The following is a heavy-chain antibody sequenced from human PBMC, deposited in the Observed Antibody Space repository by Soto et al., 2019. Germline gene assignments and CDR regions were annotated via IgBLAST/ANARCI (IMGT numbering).Heavy chain of an antibody. CDR2: ISFDGRNK. D-gene: IGHD5-12*01. J-gene: IGHJ6*02. Sequence: QVQLVESGGGVVQPGRSLRLSCAASGFIFSTYGMHWVRQAPGKGLEWVAVISFDGRNKYYVDSVRGRFTISRDNSKNTLHLQMNSLRGEDTAVYYCAKDTATAITSYYFYGMDVWGQGTTVTVSS. CDR3: AKDTATAITSYYFYGMDV. V-gene: IGHV3-30*18. CDR1: GFIFSTYG.